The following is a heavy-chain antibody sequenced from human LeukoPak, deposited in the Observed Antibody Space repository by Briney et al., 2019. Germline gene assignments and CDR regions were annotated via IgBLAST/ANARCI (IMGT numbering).Heavy chain of an antibody. D-gene: IGHD5-18*01. CDR2: IYYSGST. CDR3: ARVSGGYSYGYGDY. J-gene: IGHJ4*02. CDR1: GGSISSYY. Sequence: SEILSLTCTVSGGSISSYYWSWIRQPPGKGLEWIGYIYYSGSTNYNPSLKSRVTISVDTSKNQFSLKLSSVTAADTAVYYCARVSGGYSYGYGDYWGQGTLVTVSS. V-gene: IGHV4-59*01.